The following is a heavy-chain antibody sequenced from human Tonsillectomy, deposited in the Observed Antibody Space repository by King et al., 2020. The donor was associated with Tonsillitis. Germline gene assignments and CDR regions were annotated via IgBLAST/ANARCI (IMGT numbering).Heavy chain of an antibody. Sequence: VQLVESGGGVVQPGRSLRLSCAASGFTFSSYAMHWVRQAPGKGLEWVAVISYDGSNKYYADSVKGRFTISRDNSKNTLYLQMNSLRTEDTAVHYCARVPDYDVWSLYSYYGMDVWGQGTTVTVSS. J-gene: IGHJ6*02. CDR3: ARVPDYDVWSLYSYYGMDV. V-gene: IGHV3-30-3*01. CDR2: ISYDGSNK. D-gene: IGHD3/OR15-3a*01. CDR1: GFTFSSYA.